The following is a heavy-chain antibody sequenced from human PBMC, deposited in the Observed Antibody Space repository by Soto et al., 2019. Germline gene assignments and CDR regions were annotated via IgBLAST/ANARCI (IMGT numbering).Heavy chain of an antibody. Sequence: SQTLSLTCALSGDSFSSNGVARNWNRQSPSRGLEWLGRTYYRSKWYNDYAVSVKSRITVNPDTSKNQFSLQLSSVTPEDTAVYYCASEKNSDFDNGGQETMVTVSS. CDR3: ASEKNSDFDN. CDR2: TYYRSKWYN. V-gene: IGHV6-1*01. CDR1: GDSFSSNGVA. D-gene: IGHD1-7*01. J-gene: IGHJ3*02.